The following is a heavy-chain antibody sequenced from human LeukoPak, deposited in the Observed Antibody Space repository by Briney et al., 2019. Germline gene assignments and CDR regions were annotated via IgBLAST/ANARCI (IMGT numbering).Heavy chain of an antibody. Sequence: SETLSLTCTVSRGSISSGDYCWSWIRQPPGKGLEWIVYIYYSGSTYYNPSLKSRVTISVDTSTNQFSLKLSSVTAADTAVYYCARERLSIAAGQGAFDIWGQGTMVTVSS. J-gene: IGHJ3*02. CDR1: RGSISSGDYC. D-gene: IGHD6-6*01. CDR3: ARERLSIAAGQGAFDI. V-gene: IGHV4-30-4*08. CDR2: IYYSGST.